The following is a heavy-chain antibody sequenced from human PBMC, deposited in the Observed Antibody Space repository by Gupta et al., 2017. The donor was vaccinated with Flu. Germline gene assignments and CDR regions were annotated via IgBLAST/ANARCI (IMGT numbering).Heavy chain of an antibody. V-gene: IGHV3-7*01. D-gene: IGHD6-6*01. CDR2: IKHDGSEK. Sequence: EVQLVESGGGLVQPGGSLRLSCAASGFTFRSYWMSWVRQAPGKGLEWVANIKHDGSEKYYVDSVKGRFTISRDNAKNSLYLQMNSLRAEDTAVYYCARDDYSSSSDWGQGTLVTVSS. CDR3: ARDDYSSSSD. J-gene: IGHJ4*02. CDR1: GFTFRSYW.